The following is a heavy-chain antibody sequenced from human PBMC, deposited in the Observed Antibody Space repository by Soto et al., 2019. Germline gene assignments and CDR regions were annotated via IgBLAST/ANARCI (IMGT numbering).Heavy chain of an antibody. Sequence: SVTLPLTSPVTGGSIRSCGYSWTWSRQHPGKGLEWIGYNYYSGITYYNPSLKSRVTISLDTSKNQFSLKLSSVTAADTAVYYCARGSSIAGLYYGMDVWGQGTTVT. D-gene: IGHD6-6*01. J-gene: IGHJ6*02. CDR3: ARGSSIAGLYYGMDV. V-gene: IGHV4-31*03. CDR1: GGSIRSCGYS. CDR2: NYYSGIT.